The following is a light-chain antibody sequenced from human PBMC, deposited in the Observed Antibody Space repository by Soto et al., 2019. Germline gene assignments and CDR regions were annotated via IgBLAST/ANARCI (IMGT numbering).Light chain of an antibody. CDR2: AAS. J-gene: IGKJ2*03. CDR3: QQSYYIPRS. V-gene: IGKV1-39*01. CDR1: HNINNY. Sequence: IQMTQSPSSLSASVGDTVTISCRASHNINNYLNWYQQKPGTAPKPLIYAASSLQPGVPSRFNGSRSATDFTLTISSLQPEDSATYYCQQSYYIPRSFGQGTKLEIK.